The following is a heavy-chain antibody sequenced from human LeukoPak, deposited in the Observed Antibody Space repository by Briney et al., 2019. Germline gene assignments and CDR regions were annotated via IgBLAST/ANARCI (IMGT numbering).Heavy chain of an antibody. CDR3: ARENSSGWYRGYYSYMDV. CDR1: GGSISSYY. V-gene: IGHV4-4*07. CDR2: IHINGST. D-gene: IGHD6-19*01. Sequence: PARTLSLTCTVSGGSISSYYWSWIRQPAGKGLEWIGRIHINGSTNYNPSLKSRVTVSVDTSKNQFSLKLSSVTAADTAVYYCARENSSGWYRGYYSYMDVWGKGTTVTV. J-gene: IGHJ6*03.